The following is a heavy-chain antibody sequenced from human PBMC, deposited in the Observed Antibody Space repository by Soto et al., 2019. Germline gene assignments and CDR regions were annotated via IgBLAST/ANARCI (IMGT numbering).Heavy chain of an antibody. D-gene: IGHD2-2*01. J-gene: IGHJ4*02. Sequence: PGGSLRLSCAASGFTFSNAWMSWVRQAPGKGLEWVGRIKSKTDGGTTDYAAPVKGRFTISRDDSKNTPYLQMNSLKTEDTAVYYCTTSIVVVPSCDYWGQGTLVTVS. CDR3: TTSIVVVPSCDY. CDR2: IKSKTDGGTT. CDR1: GFTFSNAW. V-gene: IGHV3-15*01.